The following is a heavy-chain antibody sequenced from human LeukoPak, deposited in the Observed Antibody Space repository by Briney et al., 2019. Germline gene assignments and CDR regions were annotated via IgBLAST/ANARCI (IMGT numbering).Heavy chain of an antibody. D-gene: IGHD5/OR15-5a*01. CDR1: GFTFSSFW. CDR3: ARGLHGPDY. J-gene: IGHJ4*02. V-gene: IGHV3-74*01. Sequence: GGSLRLSCAASGFTFSSFWMEWVRQAPGKGLVWVSRIDSDGSNTDYAVSLKGRFTVSRDNAKNTLYLQMSSLRAEDTAVYYCARGLHGPDYWGQGTLVTVSS. CDR2: IDSDGSNT.